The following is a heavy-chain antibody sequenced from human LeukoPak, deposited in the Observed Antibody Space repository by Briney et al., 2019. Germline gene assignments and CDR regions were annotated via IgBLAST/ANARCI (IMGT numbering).Heavy chain of an antibody. D-gene: IGHD3-22*01. Sequence: ASVKVSCTASGYTFTSYGISWVRQAPGQGLEWMGWISAYNGNTNYAQTLQGRVTMTTDTSTSTAYMEMRSLRSDDTAVYYCARGGSDPGAGIIVDPFDYWGQGTLVTVSS. CDR1: GYTFTSYG. CDR2: ISAYNGNT. V-gene: IGHV1-18*01. CDR3: ARGGSDPGAGIIVDPFDY. J-gene: IGHJ4*02.